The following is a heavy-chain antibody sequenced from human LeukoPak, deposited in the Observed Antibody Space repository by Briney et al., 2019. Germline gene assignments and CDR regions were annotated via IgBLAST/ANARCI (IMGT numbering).Heavy chain of an antibody. CDR1: GFTVSSNY. CDR3: AREGGSYSSSWYGALDI. CDR2: IYSGGST. D-gene: IGHD6-13*01. J-gene: IGHJ3*02. V-gene: IGHV3-53*04. Sequence: GGSLRLSCATSGFTVSSNYMSWVRQAPGKGLEWVSVIYSGGSTYYADSVKGRFTISRHNSKNTLYLQMNSLRAEDTAVYYCAREGGSYSSSWYGALDIWGQGTMVTVSS.